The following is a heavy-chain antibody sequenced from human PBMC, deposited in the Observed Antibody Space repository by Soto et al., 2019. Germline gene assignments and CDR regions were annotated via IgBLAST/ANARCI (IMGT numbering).Heavy chain of an antibody. D-gene: IGHD6-13*01. J-gene: IGHJ6*02. CDR3: TAYNSRGGMDV. Sequence: EVQLVESGGGLVKPGGSLRLSCAASGFTFANAWMNWVRQASGKGLEWVGRIKSKADGGTTDYAEPVKGRFTILRDDSKKTLYVQMNSLKTEDTAVCYCTAYNSRGGMDVWGQGTTVTVSS. CDR1: GFTFANAW. V-gene: IGHV3-15*07. CDR2: IKSKADGGTT.